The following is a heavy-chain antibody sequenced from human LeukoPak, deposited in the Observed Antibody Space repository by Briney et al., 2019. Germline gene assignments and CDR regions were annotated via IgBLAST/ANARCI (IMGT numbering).Heavy chain of an antibody. CDR2: TRNKANSYTT. CDR1: GFTFSDHY. CDR3: ASSTTMRGAFDI. D-gene: IGHD2-2*01. V-gene: IGHV3-72*01. Sequence: GGSLRLSCAASGFTFSDHYMDWVRQAPGKGLEWVGRTRNKANSYTTEYAASVKGRFTISRDDSKNSLYLRMNSLKTEDTAVYYCASSTTMRGAFDIWGQGTMVTVSS. J-gene: IGHJ3*02.